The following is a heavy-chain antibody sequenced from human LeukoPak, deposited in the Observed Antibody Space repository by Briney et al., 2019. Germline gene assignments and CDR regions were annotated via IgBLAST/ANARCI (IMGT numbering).Heavy chain of an antibody. Sequence: GGSLRLSCAASGFAFSSYAISWVRQAPGKGLGWVSSISGSGGSTYYADSAKGRFTISRDNFKNTLYLQMNSLRIEDTAVYYCAKDRGRYSYGSVDYWGQGTLVTVSS. CDR3: AKDRGRYSYGSVDY. J-gene: IGHJ4*02. D-gene: IGHD5-12*01. V-gene: IGHV3-23*01. CDR1: GFAFSSYA. CDR2: ISGSGGST.